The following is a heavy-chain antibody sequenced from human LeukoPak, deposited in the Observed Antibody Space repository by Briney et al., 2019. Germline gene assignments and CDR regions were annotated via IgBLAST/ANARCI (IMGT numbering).Heavy chain of an antibody. CDR1: GGSFSGYY. V-gene: IGHV4-59*01. CDR2: IYYSGST. J-gene: IGHJ3*02. CDR3: ARGKSFDI. Sequence: PSETLSLTCAVYGGSFSGYYWSWIRQPPGKGLEWIGYIYYSGSTNYNPSLKSRVTISVDTSKNQFPLKLSSVTAADTAVYYCARGKSFDIWGQGTMVTVSS.